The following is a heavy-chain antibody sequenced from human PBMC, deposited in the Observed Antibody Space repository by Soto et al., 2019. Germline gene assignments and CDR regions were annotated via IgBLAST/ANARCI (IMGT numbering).Heavy chain of an antibody. CDR3: ASTLRGYSGYSY. CDR2: IYSGGST. D-gene: IGHD5-12*01. CDR1: GFTVSSNY. V-gene: IGHV3-53*01. Sequence: EVQLVASGGGLIQPGGSLRLSCAASGFTVSSNYMSWVRQAPGKGLEWVSVIYSGGSTYYADSVKGRFTISRDNSKNTLYRQMHRLRAEDTAVYCCASTLRGYSGYSYWGQGSLVTVSS. J-gene: IGHJ4*02.